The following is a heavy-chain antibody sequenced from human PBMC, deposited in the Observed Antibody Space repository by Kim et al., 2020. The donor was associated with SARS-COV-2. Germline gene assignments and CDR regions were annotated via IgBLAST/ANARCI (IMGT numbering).Heavy chain of an antibody. CDR1: GGSISSSNW. D-gene: IGHD1-26*01. J-gene: IGHJ3*02. Sequence: SETLSLTCAVSGGSISSSNWWSWVRQPPGKGLEWIGEIYHSGSTNYNPSLKSRVTISVDKSKNQFSLKLSSVTAADTAVYYCARDRVGGSHESLWACDIWGQGTMVTVSS. CDR3: ARDRVGGSHESLWACDI. CDR2: IYHSGST. V-gene: IGHV4-4*02.